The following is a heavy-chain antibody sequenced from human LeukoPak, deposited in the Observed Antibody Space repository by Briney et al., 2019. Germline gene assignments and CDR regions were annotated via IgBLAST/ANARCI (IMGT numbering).Heavy chain of an antibody. V-gene: IGHV1-69*04. CDR3: ARDLLGYCSGGSCYSETENWFDP. D-gene: IGHD2-15*01. J-gene: IGHJ5*02. Sequence: SVKVSYKASGGTFSSYAISWVRQAPGQGLEWMGRIIPILGIANYAQKFQGRVTITADKSTSTAYMELSSLRSEDTAVYYCARDLLGYCSGGSCYSETENWFDPWGQGTLVTVPS. CDR1: GGTFSSYA. CDR2: IIPILGIA.